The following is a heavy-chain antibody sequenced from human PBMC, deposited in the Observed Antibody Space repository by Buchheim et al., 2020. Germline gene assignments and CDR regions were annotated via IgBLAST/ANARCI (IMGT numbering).Heavy chain of an antibody. D-gene: IGHD1-26*01. V-gene: IGHV3-23*01. CDR3: AKDLQFIVGAPN. CDR2: ISGSGGST. CDR1: GFTFSTYA. Sequence: EVQMLESGGGLVQPGGSLRLSCAASGFTFSTYAMTWVRQAPGKGLEWVSAISGSGGSTYYADSVKGRFTISRDNSKNNLYLQMNSLRAEDTAVYFCAKDLQFIVGAPNWGQGTL. J-gene: IGHJ4*02.